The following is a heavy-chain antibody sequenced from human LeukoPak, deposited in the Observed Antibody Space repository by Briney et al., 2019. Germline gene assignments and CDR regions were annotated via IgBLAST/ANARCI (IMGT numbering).Heavy chain of an antibody. V-gene: IGHV1-69*05. D-gene: IGHD4-17*01. CDR3: ASPHDYGDSHYFDY. CDR1: GGTFSSYA. J-gene: IGHJ4*02. CDR2: IIPIFGTA. Sequence: GASVKVSCKASGGTFSSYAISWVRQAPGQGLEWMGGIIPIFGTANYAQKFQGRVTITTDESTSTAYMELNSLRAEDTAVYYCASPHDYGDSHYFDYWGQGTLVTVSS.